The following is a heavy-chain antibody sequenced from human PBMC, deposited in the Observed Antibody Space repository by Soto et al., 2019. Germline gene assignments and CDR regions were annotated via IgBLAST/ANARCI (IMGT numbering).Heavy chain of an antibody. J-gene: IGHJ6*02. D-gene: IGHD2-15*01. CDR3: TKLGYCSGRTCYLDYYNGLDV. CDR2: IGGSGDNT. Sequence: EVQLLESGGGLVQPGGSLRLSCAAAGFTFNRFAMSWVRQAPGKGLEWGSSIGGSGDNTFYADSVKGRLTISRDNSGDTLFLQMNRLRADDTALYYCTKLGYCSGRTCYLDYYNGLDVWGQGTTVTVSS. V-gene: IGHV3-23*01. CDR1: GFTFNRFA.